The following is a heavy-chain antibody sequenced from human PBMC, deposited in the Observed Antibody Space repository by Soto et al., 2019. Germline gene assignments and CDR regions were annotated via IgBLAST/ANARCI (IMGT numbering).Heavy chain of an antibody. V-gene: IGHV3-7*03. CDR3: ARDGVPVAGTPYFDY. Sequence: EVQLVESGGGLVQPGGSLRLSCAASGFTFSSYWMSWVRQAPGKGLEWVANIKQEGSEKYYVDSVKGRFTISRDNAKNSLYLQMNSLRAEDTAVYYCARDGVPVAGTPYFDYWGQGTLVTVSS. CDR1: GFTFSSYW. J-gene: IGHJ4*02. CDR2: IKQEGSEK. D-gene: IGHD6-19*01.